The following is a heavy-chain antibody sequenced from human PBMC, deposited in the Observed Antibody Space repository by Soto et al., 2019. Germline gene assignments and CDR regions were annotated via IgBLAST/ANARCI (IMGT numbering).Heavy chain of an antibody. CDR1: CGSISSGGYY. CDR3: ASRYCSSTSCYPKFDY. D-gene: IGHD2-2*01. CDR2: IYYSGST. V-gene: IGHV4-31*03. Sequence: SETLSLTCTVSCGSISSGGYYWSWIRQHPGKGLEWIGYIYYSGSTYYNPSLKSRVTISVDTSKNQFSLKLSSVTAADTAVYYCASRYCSSTSCYPKFDYWGQGTLVTVSS. J-gene: IGHJ4*02.